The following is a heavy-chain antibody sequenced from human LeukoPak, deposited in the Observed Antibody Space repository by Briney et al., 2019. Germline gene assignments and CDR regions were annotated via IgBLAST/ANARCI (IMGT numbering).Heavy chain of an antibody. CDR1: GDSIIGYY. Sequence: SETLSLTCSVSGDSIIGYYWSWIRQPPGKGLEWIGEINHSGSTNYNPSLKSRVTISVDTSKNQFSLKLSSVTAADTAVYYCARGGRFYDFWSGRSWFDPWGQGTLVTVSS. D-gene: IGHD3-3*01. J-gene: IGHJ5*02. CDR2: INHSGST. CDR3: ARGGRFYDFWSGRSWFDP. V-gene: IGHV4-34*01.